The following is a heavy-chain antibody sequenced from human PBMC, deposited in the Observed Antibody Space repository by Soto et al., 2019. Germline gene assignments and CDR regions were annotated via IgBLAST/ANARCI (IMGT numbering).Heavy chain of an antibody. CDR2: IKHSGST. D-gene: IGHD3-9*01. J-gene: IGHJ4*02. Sequence: SETLSLTCAVYGGSFRGYYWSWIRQPPGMGLERIGEIKHSGSTKYNPSLKSRVTISVDTSKNQFSLKLSSVTAADTAVYYCARGDILTGYSYWGQGTLVTVSS. V-gene: IGHV4-34*01. CDR1: GGSFRGYY. CDR3: ARGDILTGYSY.